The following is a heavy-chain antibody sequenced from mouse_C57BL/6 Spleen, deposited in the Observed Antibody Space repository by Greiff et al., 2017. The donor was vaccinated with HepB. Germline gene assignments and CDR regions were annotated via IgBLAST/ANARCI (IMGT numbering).Heavy chain of an antibody. CDR3: ASGITTVVATDYYAMDY. V-gene: IGHV1-66*01. D-gene: IGHD1-1*01. CDR2: IYPGSGNT. Sequence: QVQLQQSGPELVKPGASVKISCKASGYSFTSYYIHWVKQRPGQGLEWIGWIYPGSGNTKYNEKFKGKATLTADTSSRTAYMQLSSLTSEDSAVYYCASGITTVVATDYYAMDYWGQGTSVTVSS. J-gene: IGHJ4*01. CDR1: GYSFTSYY.